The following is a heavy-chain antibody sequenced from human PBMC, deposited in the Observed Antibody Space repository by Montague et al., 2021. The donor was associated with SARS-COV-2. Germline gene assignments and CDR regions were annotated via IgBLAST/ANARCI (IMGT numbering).Heavy chain of an antibody. Sequence: SETLSLTCTVSGGSISGNSYYWGFIRQPPGKGLEWIGSIYYSGNTYYNPSLKSRVTISVDTSKNQFSLKVRSVTAADTAVYYCARHRGSGSSWFDSWGQGALVTVSS. CDR3: ARHRGSGSSWFDS. D-gene: IGHD6-13*01. J-gene: IGHJ5*01. V-gene: IGHV4-39*01. CDR1: GGSISGNSYY. CDR2: IYYSGNT.